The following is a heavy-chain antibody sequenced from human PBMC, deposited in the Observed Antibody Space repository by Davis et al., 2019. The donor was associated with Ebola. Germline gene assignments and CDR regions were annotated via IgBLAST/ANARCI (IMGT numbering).Heavy chain of an antibody. V-gene: IGHV3-73*01. CDR3: IYSREHFDY. CDR1: GFTFSGSA. CDR2: IRSKANSYAT. J-gene: IGHJ4*02. Sequence: PGGSLKISCAASGFTFSGSAMHWVRQASGKGLEWVGRIRSKANSYATAYAASVKGRFTISRDDSKNTAYLQMNSLKTEDTAVYYCIYSREHFDYWGQGTLVTVSS. D-gene: IGHD1-26*01.